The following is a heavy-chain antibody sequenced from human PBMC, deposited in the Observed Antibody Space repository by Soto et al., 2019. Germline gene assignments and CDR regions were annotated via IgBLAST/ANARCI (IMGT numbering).Heavy chain of an antibody. CDR2: ISSDSRTI. D-gene: IGHD3-3*01. J-gene: IGHJ6*02. V-gene: IGHV3-48*02. CDR1: GFSLSDYA. Sequence: TGGSLRLSCVASGFSLSDYAVNWVRQAPGKGLEWVSFISSDSRTIYYADSVEGRFTVSRDNARNSVSLQMDSLRDEDAAVYYCARIKLVEWFFINVDVYDMDVWGQGTPVTGS. CDR3: ARIKLVEWFFINVDVYDMDV.